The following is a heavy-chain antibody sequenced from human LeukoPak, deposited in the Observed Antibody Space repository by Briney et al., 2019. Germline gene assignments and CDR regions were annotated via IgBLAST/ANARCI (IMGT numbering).Heavy chain of an antibody. V-gene: IGHV4-59*08. Sequence: SETLSLTCTVSGGSISSYYWSWIRQPPGKGLEWIGYTYYSGSTNYNPSLKSRVTISVDTSKNQFSLKLSSVTAADTAVYYCARRPPAYCSSTSCYYYGMDVWGQGTTVTVSS. CDR2: TYYSGST. D-gene: IGHD2-2*01. CDR3: ARRPPAYCSSTSCYYYGMDV. CDR1: GGSISSYY. J-gene: IGHJ6*02.